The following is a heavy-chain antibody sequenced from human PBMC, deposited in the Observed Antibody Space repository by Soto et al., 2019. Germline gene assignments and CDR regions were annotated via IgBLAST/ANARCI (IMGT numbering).Heavy chain of an antibody. V-gene: IGHV5-51*01. CDR2: IYPADSDA. CDR1: GYNFPGYW. CDR3: ARATLVVAQAFDI. Sequence: GESLKISWKGSGYNFPGYWIGWVRQMPGKGLEWMGIIYPADSDARYSPSFQGQVTISVDKSINTAYLQWSSLKASDTAMYYCARATLVVAQAFDIWAQGTMVTVSS. D-gene: IGHD2-2*01. J-gene: IGHJ3*02.